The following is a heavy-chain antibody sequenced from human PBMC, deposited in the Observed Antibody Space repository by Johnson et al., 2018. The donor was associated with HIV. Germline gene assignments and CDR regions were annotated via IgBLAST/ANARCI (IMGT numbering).Heavy chain of an antibody. Sequence: VQLVESGGGVVRPGGSLRLSCAASGFTFNDYGMSWVRQVPGKGLEWVANINEDGSEEYYVDSVEGRFTISRDNAKNSLYLQIDSLRAEDTAVYYCARDGVYSSPWDALDIWGQGTMVTVSS. D-gene: IGHD6-13*01. CDR3: ARDGVYSSPWDALDI. V-gene: IGHV3-7*03. J-gene: IGHJ3*02. CDR2: INEDGSEE. CDR1: GFTFNDYG.